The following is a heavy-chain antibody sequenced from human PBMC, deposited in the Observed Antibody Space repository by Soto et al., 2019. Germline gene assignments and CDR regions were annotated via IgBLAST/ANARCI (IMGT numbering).Heavy chain of an antibody. CDR1: GGTFSSYA. J-gene: IGHJ4*02. D-gene: IGHD3-22*01. CDR2: IIPIFGTA. CDR3: ARGSLGSYYDSSGYYDY. Sequence: QVQLVQSGAEVKKPGSSVKVSCKASGGTFSSYAISWVRQAPGQGLEWMGGIIPIFGTANYAQKFQGRVTITADESTITAYMELSSLRSEDRAVYYCARGSLGSYYDSSGYYDYWGQGTLVTVSS. V-gene: IGHV1-69*01.